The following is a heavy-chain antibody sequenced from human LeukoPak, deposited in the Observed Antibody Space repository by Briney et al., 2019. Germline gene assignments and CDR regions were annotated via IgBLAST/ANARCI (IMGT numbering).Heavy chain of an antibody. CDR1: GYTLTGYY. Sequence: SVKLSCKASGYTLTGYYLHWVRQAPGQGLEWMGWIKPNSGGTRYAQKFQGRVTMTRDTSIITAYMELSTLRSDDTAVYYCARRYVGGFDYWGQGTLVTVSS. CDR2: IKPNSGGT. CDR3: ARRYVGGFDY. D-gene: IGHD3-10*01. V-gene: IGHV1-2*02. J-gene: IGHJ4*02.